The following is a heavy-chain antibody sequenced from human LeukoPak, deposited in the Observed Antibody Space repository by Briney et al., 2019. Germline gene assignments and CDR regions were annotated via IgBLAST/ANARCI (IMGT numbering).Heavy chain of an antibody. D-gene: IGHD3-22*01. Sequence: SETLSLTCTVSGGSISSYYWSWIRQPPGKGLEWIGYIYYSGSTKYNPSLKSRVTISVDTSKNQFSLKLSSVTAADTAVYYCDRHRYDSSGYYSFDYWGQGTLVTVSS. CDR2: IYYSGST. J-gene: IGHJ4*02. V-gene: IGHV4-59*08. CDR1: GGSISSYY. CDR3: DRHRYDSSGYYSFDY.